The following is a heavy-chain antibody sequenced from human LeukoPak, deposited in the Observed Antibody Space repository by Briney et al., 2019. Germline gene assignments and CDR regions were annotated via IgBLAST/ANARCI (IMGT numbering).Heavy chain of an antibody. CDR1: GFTFSSYR. CDR2: ISSSSSYI. V-gene: IGHV3-21*01. CDR3: ARAKVSPGHDAFDI. Sequence: GGSLRLSCAASGFTFSSYRMNWVRQAPGKGLEWVSSISSSSSYIYYADSVKGRFTISRDNAKNSLYLQMNSLRAEDTAVYYCARAKVSPGHDAFDIWGQGTMVTVSS. D-gene: IGHD5/OR15-5a*01. J-gene: IGHJ3*02.